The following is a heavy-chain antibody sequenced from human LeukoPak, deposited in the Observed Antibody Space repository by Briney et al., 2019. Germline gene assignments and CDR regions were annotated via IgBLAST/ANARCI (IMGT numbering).Heavy chain of an antibody. D-gene: IGHD3-22*01. CDR1: GGSISSSSYY. CDR3: ASLYYYDSSGYLVAGFYSDY. Sequence: SETLSLTCTVSGGSISSSSYYWGWIRQPPGKGLEWIGSIYYSGSTYYNPSLKSRVTISVDTSKNQFSLKLSSVTAADTAVYYCASLYYYDSSGYLVAGFYSDYWGQGTLVTVSS. CDR2: IYYSGST. J-gene: IGHJ4*02. V-gene: IGHV4-39*01.